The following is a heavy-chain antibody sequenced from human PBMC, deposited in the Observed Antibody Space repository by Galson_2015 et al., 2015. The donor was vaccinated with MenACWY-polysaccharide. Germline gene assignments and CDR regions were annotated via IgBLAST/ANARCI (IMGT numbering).Heavy chain of an antibody. CDR1: GFTFSSYA. V-gene: IGHV3-23*01. CDR3: AKVAVAGPMSLFDY. D-gene: IGHD6-19*01. J-gene: IGHJ4*02. Sequence: SLRLSCAASGFTFSSYAMSWVRQAPGKGLEWVSTVSGSGSSTYYADSVKGRFTISRDNSKNTLYLQMGSLRAEDTAVYYCAKVAVAGPMSLFDYWGQGTLVTVSS. CDR2: VSGSGSST.